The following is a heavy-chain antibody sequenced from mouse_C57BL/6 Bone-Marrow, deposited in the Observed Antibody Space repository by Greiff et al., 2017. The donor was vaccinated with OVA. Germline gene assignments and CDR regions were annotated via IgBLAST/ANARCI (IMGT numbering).Heavy chain of an antibody. CDR2: IYPGDGDT. Sequence: QVQLQQSGAELVKPGASVKISCKASGYAFSSYWMNWVKQRPGKGLEWIGQIYPGDGDTNYNGKFKGKATLTADKSSSTAYMQLSSLTSEDSAVDFCARSQWLLRDYFDYWGQGTTLTVSS. J-gene: IGHJ2*01. V-gene: IGHV1-80*01. CDR1: GYAFSSYW. D-gene: IGHD2-3*01. CDR3: ARSQWLLRDYFDY.